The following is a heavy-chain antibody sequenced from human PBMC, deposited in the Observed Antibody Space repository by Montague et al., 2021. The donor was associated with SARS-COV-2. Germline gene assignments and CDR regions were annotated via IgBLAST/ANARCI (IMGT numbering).Heavy chain of an antibody. V-gene: IGHV3-48*03. Sequence: SLRLSCAASGFTFSRHEVNWVRQAPGKGLEWVSYITSDAGIIYYADFVEGRFTISRDNAKNSLYLHMNSLRVGDTAVYYCATLARGLFDHGMDVWGQGTKVTVSS. J-gene: IGHJ6*02. CDR2: ITSDAGII. CDR1: GFTFSRHE. CDR3: ATLARGLFDHGMDV. D-gene: IGHD4-17*01.